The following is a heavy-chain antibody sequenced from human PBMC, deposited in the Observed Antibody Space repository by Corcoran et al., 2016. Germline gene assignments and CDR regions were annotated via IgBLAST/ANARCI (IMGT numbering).Heavy chain of an antibody. J-gene: IGHJ6*02. CDR1: GGSFSGYY. D-gene: IGHD3-10*01. CDR3: ARGYYYGSGSYYKRNYYGMDV. Sequence: QVQLQQWGAGLLKPSETLSLTCAVYGGSFSGYYWSWIRQPPGKGLEWIGEINHSGSTNYNPSLKSRVTISVDTSKNQFSLKLSSVTAADTAVYYCARGYYYGSGSYYKRNYYGMDVWGQGTTVTVSS. CDR2: INHSGST. V-gene: IGHV4-34*01.